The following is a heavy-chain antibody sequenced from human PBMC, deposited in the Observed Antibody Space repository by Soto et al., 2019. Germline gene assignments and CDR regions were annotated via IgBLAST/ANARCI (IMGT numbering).Heavy chain of an antibody. CDR1: GFTFSSYG. CDR2: IWYDGSNK. Sequence: GGSLRLSCAASGFTFSSYGMHWVRQAPGKGLEWVAVIWYDGSNKYYADSVKGRFTISRDNSKNTLYLQMNSLRAEDTAVYYCARDTNSGYDWDRGLWLNYWGQGTLVTVSS. CDR3: ARDTNSGYDWDRGLWLNY. D-gene: IGHD5-12*01. J-gene: IGHJ4*02. V-gene: IGHV3-33*01.